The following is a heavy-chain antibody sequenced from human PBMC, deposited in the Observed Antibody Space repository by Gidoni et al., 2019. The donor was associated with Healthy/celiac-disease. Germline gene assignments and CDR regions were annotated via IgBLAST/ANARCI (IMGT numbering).Heavy chain of an antibody. Sequence: QVQLVESGGGVVQPGGSLRLSCAASGFTFSSYGMHWVRQAPGKGLEWVAFIRYDGSNKYYADSVKGRFTISRDNSKNTLYLQMNSLRAEDTAVYYCAKDGDIVVVPGRKYYYGMDVWGQGTTVTVSS. CDR2: IRYDGSNK. V-gene: IGHV3-30*02. J-gene: IGHJ6*02. CDR1: GFTFSSYG. CDR3: AKDGDIVVVPGRKYYYGMDV. D-gene: IGHD2-2*01.